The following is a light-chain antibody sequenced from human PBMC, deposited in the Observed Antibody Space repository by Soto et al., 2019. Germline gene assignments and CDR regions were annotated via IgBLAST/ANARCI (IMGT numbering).Light chain of an antibody. CDR2: GAS. J-gene: IGKJ5*01. Sequence: EIVLTQSPGTLSLSPGERATLSCRASQSISSSYLAWYQQKPGQAPRLLIYGASTRATGIPDRVSGSGSGTDFTLTVSRLEPEDFAVYYCQQYGSSLSIAFGQGTRLEI. V-gene: IGKV3-20*01. CDR3: QQYGSSLSIA. CDR1: QSISSSY.